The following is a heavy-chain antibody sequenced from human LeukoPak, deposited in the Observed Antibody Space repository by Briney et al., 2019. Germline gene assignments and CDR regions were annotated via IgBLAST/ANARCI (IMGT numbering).Heavy chain of an antibody. CDR1: GYSFTNYW. Sequence: GESLKISCTGSGYSFTNYWIGWVRQMPGKGLEWMGIIYPGDSDTRYSPSSQGQVTISADKSISTAYLQWSSLKASDAAMYYCARREGGWYLDYWGQGTLVTVSS. V-gene: IGHV5-51*01. CDR2: IYPGDSDT. D-gene: IGHD6-19*01. J-gene: IGHJ4*02. CDR3: ARREGGWYLDY.